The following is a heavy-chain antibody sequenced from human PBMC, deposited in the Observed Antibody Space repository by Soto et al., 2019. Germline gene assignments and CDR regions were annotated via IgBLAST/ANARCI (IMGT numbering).Heavy chain of an antibody. J-gene: IGHJ4*01. CDR3: NRHYNTQSNY. V-gene: IGHV1-46*03. Sequence: ASLKLSCKPSGYTFTSYYMHWVRHAPGQGLERMEIINPCGGSTSYAQMFQSRLTMTRGTSTSTVYMELSRLRYEDTAVYYCNRHYNTQSNYWGHGCQVT. CDR1: GYTFTSYY. CDR2: INPCGGST. D-gene: IGHD3-9*01.